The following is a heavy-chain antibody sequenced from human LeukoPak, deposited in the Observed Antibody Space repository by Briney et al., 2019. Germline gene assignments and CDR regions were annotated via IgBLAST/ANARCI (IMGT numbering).Heavy chain of an antibody. Sequence: GGSLRLSCAASGFTFSSYWMHWVRQAPGKGLEWVSVIYSGGSTYYADSVKGRFTISRDNSKNTLYLQMNSLRAEDTAVYYCARGSYGSSAQIDYWGQGTLVTVSS. D-gene: IGHD3-10*01. J-gene: IGHJ4*02. CDR1: GFTFSSYW. V-gene: IGHV3-53*01. CDR2: IYSGGST. CDR3: ARGSYGSSAQIDY.